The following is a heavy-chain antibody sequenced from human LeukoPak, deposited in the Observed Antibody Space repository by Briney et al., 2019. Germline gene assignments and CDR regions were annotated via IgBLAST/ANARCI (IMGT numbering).Heavy chain of an antibody. CDR2: ISYDGSNK. CDR1: GFTFSSYA. V-gene: IGHV3-30-3*01. CDR3: ARSSPTGTVDY. J-gene: IGHJ4*02. Sequence: PGRSLRLSCAASGFTFSSYAMHWVRQAPGKGLEWVAVISYDGSNKYYADSVKGRFTISRDNSKNTLYLQMNSLRAEDTAVYYCARSSPTGTVDYWGQGTLVTVSS. D-gene: IGHD6-13*01.